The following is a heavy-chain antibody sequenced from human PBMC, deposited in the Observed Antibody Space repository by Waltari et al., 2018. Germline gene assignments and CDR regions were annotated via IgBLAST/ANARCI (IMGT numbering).Heavy chain of an antibody. CDR3: ARGDYGDYVGDAFDI. CDR1: GGSISSGSYY. D-gene: IGHD4-17*01. V-gene: IGHV4-61*09. J-gene: IGHJ3*02. CDR2: IYTSGST. Sequence: QVQLQESGPGLVKPSQTLSLTCTVSGGSISSGSYYRGWIRQPAGKGLEWIGYIYTSGSTNYNPSLKSRVTISVDTSKNQFSLKLSSVTAADTAVYYCARGDYGDYVGDAFDIWGQGTMVTVSS.